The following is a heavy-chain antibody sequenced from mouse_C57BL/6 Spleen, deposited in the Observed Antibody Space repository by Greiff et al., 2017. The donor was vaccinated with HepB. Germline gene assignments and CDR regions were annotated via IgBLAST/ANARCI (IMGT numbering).Heavy chain of an antibody. CDR3: ARRIDYNGSSLDY. CDR1: GFNIKNTY. V-gene: IGHV14-3*01. D-gene: IGHD1-1*01. J-gene: IGHJ2*01. CDR2: IDPANGNT. Sequence: EVQGVESVAELVRPGASVKLSCTASGFNIKNTYMHWVKQRPEQGLEWIGRIDPANGNTKYAPKFQGKATITADTSSNTAYLQLSSLTSEDTAIYYCARRIDYNGSSLDYWGQGTTLTVSS.